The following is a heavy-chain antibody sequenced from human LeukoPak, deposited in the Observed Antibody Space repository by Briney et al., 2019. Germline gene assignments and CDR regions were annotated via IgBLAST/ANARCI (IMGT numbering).Heavy chain of an antibody. CDR1: GFTFSSYA. CDR3: AKRIQSAMATGY. CDR2: ISFDGRNK. D-gene: IGHD5-18*01. V-gene: IGHV3-30-3*02. J-gene: IGHJ4*02. Sequence: GRSLRLSCAASGFTFSSYAMHWVRQAPGKGLEWVAVISFDGRNKYYADSVKGRFTISRDNSKNTLYLQMNSLRAEDTAVYYCAKRIQSAMATGYWGQGTLVTVSS.